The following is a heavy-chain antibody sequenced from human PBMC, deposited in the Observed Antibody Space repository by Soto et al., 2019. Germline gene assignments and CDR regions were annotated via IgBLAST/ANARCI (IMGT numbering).Heavy chain of an antibody. CDR3: ARGRFFGATSQGYYYGMDV. J-gene: IGHJ6*02. CDR1: GGPISSYY. D-gene: IGHD2-2*01. V-gene: IGHV4-59*01. CDR2: IYYSGST. Sequence: SETLSLTCTVSGGPISSYYWSWIRQPPGKGLEWIGYIYYSGSTNYNPSLKSRVTISVDTSKNQFSLKLSSVTAADTAVYYCARGRFFGATSQGYYYGMDVWGQGTTVTVSS.